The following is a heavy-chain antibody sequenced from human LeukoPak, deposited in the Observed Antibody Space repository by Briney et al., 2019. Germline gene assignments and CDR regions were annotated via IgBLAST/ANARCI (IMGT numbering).Heavy chain of an antibody. D-gene: IGHD3-16*02. CDR1: GFTVSDNY. J-gene: IGHJ4*02. Sequence: GGSLRLSCAASGFTVSDNYMNWVRQAPGKGLEWVSVIYSGGGIYYADSVKGRFTISRDNSKNTVYLQMNSLRPEDTAVYYCARVGHRITFGGVIVPYFDYWGQGTLVTVSS. V-gene: IGHV3-66*02. CDR2: IYSGGGI. CDR3: ARVGHRITFGGVIVPYFDY.